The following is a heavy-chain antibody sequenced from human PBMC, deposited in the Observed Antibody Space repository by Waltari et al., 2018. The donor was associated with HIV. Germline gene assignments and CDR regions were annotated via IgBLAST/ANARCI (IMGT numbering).Heavy chain of an antibody. CDR3: ARGIAVAGRYYFYGMDV. J-gene: IGHJ6*02. Sequence: EVQLVESGGGLVQPGGSLRLSCAASGFTFMNYWMSWFRQAPGKGLEWVAYINQAGSRKYYVDSVKGRFTISRDNAKNSLYLQMNSLRAEDTAVYYCARGIAVAGRYYFYGMDVWGQGTTVTVSS. V-gene: IGHV3-7*01. CDR2: INQAGSRK. D-gene: IGHD6-19*01. CDR1: GFTFMNYW.